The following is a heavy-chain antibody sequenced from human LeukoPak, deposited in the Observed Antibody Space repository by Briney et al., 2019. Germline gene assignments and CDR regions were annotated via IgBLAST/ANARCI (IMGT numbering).Heavy chain of an antibody. CDR2: ISGSGGST. Sequence: GGSLRLSCAASGFTLSSYAMSWVRQAPGKGLEWVSAISGSGGSTYYADSVKGRFTISRDNSKNTLYLQMNSLRAEDTAVYYCAKDPPGYSSGWYYFDYWGQGTLVTVSS. CDR3: AKDPPGYSSGWYYFDY. V-gene: IGHV3-23*01. J-gene: IGHJ4*02. D-gene: IGHD6-19*01. CDR1: GFTLSSYA.